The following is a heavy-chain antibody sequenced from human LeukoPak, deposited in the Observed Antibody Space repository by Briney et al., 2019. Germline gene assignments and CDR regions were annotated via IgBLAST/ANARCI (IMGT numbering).Heavy chain of an antibody. CDR2: IYHSGST. CDR3: ARERGDNWNVGP. D-gene: IGHD1-20*01. Sequence: SQTLSLTCTVSGYSISSGYYWGWIRQPPGKGLEWIGTIYHSGSTYYNPSLKSRVTISVDTSKNQFSLKLSSVTAADTAVYYCARERGDNWNVGPWGQGTLVTVSS. V-gene: IGHV4-38-2*02. CDR1: GYSISSGYY. J-gene: IGHJ5*02.